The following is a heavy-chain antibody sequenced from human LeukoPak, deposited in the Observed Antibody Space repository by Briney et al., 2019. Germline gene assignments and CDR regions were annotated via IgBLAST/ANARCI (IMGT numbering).Heavy chain of an antibody. J-gene: IGHJ3*02. D-gene: IGHD6-19*01. V-gene: IGHV4-4*02. CDR1: GGSISNTDH. Sequence: PSETLSLTCAVSGGSISNTDHWNWVRQPPGTGLEWIGEMYHDGYTNYNPSLKSRVTMSVDKPKNHFSLKLTSVTAADTAVYYCARSRGAVAGWSFDIWGQGTVVTVSS. CDR3: ARSRGAVAGWSFDI. CDR2: MYHDGYT.